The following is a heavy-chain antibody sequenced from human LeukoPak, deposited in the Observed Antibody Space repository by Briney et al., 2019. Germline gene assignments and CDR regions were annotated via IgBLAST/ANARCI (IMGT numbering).Heavy chain of an antibody. D-gene: IGHD1-20*01. CDR2: FDPEDGET. CDR3: ARDTRRITGSFDY. V-gene: IGHV1-24*01. CDR1: GYTLTELS. J-gene: IGHJ4*02. Sequence: ASVKVSCKVSGYTLTELSMHWVRQAPGKGLEWMGGFDPEDGETIYAQKLQGRVTMTTDTSTSTAYMELRSLRSDDTAVYYCARDTRRITGSFDYWGQGTLVTVSS.